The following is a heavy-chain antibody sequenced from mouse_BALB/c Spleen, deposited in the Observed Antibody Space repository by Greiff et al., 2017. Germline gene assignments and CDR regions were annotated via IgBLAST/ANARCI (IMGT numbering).Heavy chain of an antibody. J-gene: IGHJ4*01. V-gene: IGHV1-82*01. D-gene: IGHD2-14*01. CDR2: IYPGDGDT. CDR1: GYAFSSSW. CDR3: ARPYRYDGGYYAMDY. Sequence: VQLQQSGPELVKPGASVKISCKASGYAFSSSWMNWVKQRPGQGLEWIGRIYPGDGDTNYNGKFKGKATLTADKSSSTAYMQLSSLTSVDSAVYFCARPYRYDGGYYAMDYWGQGTSVTVSS.